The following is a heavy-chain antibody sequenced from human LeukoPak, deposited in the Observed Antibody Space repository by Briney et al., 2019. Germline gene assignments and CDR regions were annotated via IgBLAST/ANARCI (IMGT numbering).Heavy chain of an antibody. V-gene: IGHV1-8*01. Sequence: AASVNVSCKASGYTFTSYDINWVRQATGQGLEWMGWMNPNSGNTGYAQKFQGRVTMTRNTSISTAYMELSSLRSEDTAVYYCARGSGLVWGRRFDYWGQGTLVTVSS. D-gene: IGHD6-19*01. CDR1: GYTFTSYD. J-gene: IGHJ4*02. CDR2: MNPNSGNT. CDR3: ARGSGLVWGRRFDY.